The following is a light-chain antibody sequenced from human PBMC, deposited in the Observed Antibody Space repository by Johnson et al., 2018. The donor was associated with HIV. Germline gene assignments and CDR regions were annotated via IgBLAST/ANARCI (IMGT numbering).Light chain of an antibody. CDR1: SSNIGNNY. V-gene: IGLV1-51*01. CDR3: GTWDSSLRL. Sequence: QSVLTQPPSVSVAPGQKVTISCSGSSSNIGNNYVSWYQQLPGTAPKLLIYDNNKRPSGIPDRFSGSKSGTSATLGITGLQTGDEADYYCGTWDSSLRLFGTVTKVTVL. J-gene: IGLJ1*01. CDR2: DNN.